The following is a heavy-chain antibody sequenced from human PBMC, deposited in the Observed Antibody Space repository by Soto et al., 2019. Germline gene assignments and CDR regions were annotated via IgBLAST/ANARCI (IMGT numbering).Heavy chain of an antibody. Sequence: EVQLLESGGGLVQPGESLRLSCAASGFTFSSYAMSWVRQAPGKGLEWVSVISGSDDSTYYADSVKGRFTISQDNSKNTLYLQMNSLRAEDTAVYDCAKRSSSYTFDYWGQGTLVTVSS. D-gene: IGHD6-6*01. V-gene: IGHV3-23*01. CDR2: ISGSDDST. J-gene: IGHJ4*02. CDR1: GFTFSSYA. CDR3: AKRSSSYTFDY.